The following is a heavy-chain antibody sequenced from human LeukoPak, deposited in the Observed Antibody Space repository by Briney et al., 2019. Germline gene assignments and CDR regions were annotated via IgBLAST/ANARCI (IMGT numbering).Heavy chain of an antibody. CDR3: ARRHLIGNGYFDH. CDR2: ISTFNGNT. J-gene: IGHJ4*02. CDR1: GYAYTNYG. Sequence: VALVKVFCEASGYAYTNYGVGWLRLAPGQGRQWLGWISTFNGNTNYAQIVQDRVTMTTDTSTNTAYLELRSLRSDDTAVYYCARRHLIGNGYFDHWGQGTLVTVSS. D-gene: IGHD1-1*01. V-gene: IGHV1-18*01.